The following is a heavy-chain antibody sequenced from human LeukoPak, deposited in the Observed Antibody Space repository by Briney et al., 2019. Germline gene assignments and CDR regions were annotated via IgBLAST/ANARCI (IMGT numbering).Heavy chain of an antibody. V-gene: IGHV3-23*01. CDR3: AKSSYYDSSGYYREYYFDF. CDR2: ISTSGDST. J-gene: IGHJ4*02. CDR1: GFTFSSYA. Sequence: GGSLRLSCAASGFTFSSYAMTWVRQAPGKGLEWVSAISTSGDSTYYADSVRGRFTISRDNSKNTLYLQMNSLRDEDTAVYYCAKSSYYDSSGYYREYYFDFWGQGTLVTVSS. D-gene: IGHD3-22*01.